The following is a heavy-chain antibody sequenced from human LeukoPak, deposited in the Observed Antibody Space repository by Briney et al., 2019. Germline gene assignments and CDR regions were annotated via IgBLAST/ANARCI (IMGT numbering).Heavy chain of an antibody. Sequence: GGSLRLSCAASGFTFSSYAMSWVRQAPGKGLEWVSAISGSGGSTYYADSVKGRFTISRDNSKNTLYLQMNSLRAEDTAVYYCAKDPRPTYYYDSSGYTYFDYWGQGTLVTVSS. CDR3: AKDPRPTYYYDSSGYTYFDY. V-gene: IGHV3-23*01. J-gene: IGHJ4*02. CDR2: ISGSGGST. D-gene: IGHD3-22*01. CDR1: GFTFSSYA.